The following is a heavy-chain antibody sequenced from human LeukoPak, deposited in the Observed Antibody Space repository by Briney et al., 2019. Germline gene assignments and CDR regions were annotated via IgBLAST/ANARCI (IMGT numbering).Heavy chain of an antibody. CDR3: ARVRPLVRGDQGYFDY. Sequence: SETLSLTCTVSGGSISSYYWSWIRQPPGKGLEWIGYIYYSGSTNYNPSLKSRVTILVDTSKNQVSLKLTSVTAADTAVYYCARVRPLVRGDQGYFDYWGQGTLVTVSS. D-gene: IGHD3-10*01. J-gene: IGHJ4*02. V-gene: IGHV4-59*01. CDR2: IYYSGST. CDR1: GGSISSYY.